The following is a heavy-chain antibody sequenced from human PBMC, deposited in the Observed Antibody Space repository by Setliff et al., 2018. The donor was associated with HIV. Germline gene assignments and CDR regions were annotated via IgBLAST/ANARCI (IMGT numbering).Heavy chain of an antibody. Sequence: SVKVSCKISGYTLTEVSMHWVRQAPGKGLEWMGGIIPIFGTANYAQKFQGRVTITADESTSTAYMELSSLRSEDTAVYYCARAHSGSYYYYYYMDVWGKGTTVTVSS. CDR1: GYTLTEVS. CDR3: ARAHSGSYYYYYYMDV. V-gene: IGHV1-69*13. CDR2: IIPIFGTA. D-gene: IGHD1-26*01. J-gene: IGHJ6*03.